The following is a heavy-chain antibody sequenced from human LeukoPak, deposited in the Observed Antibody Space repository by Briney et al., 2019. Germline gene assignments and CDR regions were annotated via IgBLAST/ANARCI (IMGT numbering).Heavy chain of an antibody. D-gene: IGHD2-2*01. CDR1: GFTFGDYA. J-gene: IGHJ4*02. CDR2: IRSKAYGGTT. Sequence: PGGSLRLSCTASGFTFGDYAMSWVRRAPGKGLEWVGFIRSKAYGGTTEYAASVKGRFTISRDDSKSIAYLQMNSLKTEDTAVYYCTRGLIVVVPAAMDYWGQGTLVTVSS. V-gene: IGHV3-49*04. CDR3: TRGLIVVVPAAMDY.